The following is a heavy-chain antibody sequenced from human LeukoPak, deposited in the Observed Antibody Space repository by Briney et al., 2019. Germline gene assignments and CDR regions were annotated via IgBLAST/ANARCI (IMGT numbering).Heavy chain of an antibody. CDR3: ARAVAGLTNYYYYYMDV. V-gene: IGHV4-4*02. CDR1: GRSISSTNW. CDR2: VYHSGTT. J-gene: IGHJ6*03. Sequence: PSETLSLTCAVSGRSISSTNWWSWVRQTPGKGLEWIGEVYHSGTTNYNPSLKSRVTISVDTSKNQFSLKLSSVTAADTAVYYCARAVAGLTNYYYYYMDVWGKGTTVTISS. D-gene: IGHD6-19*01.